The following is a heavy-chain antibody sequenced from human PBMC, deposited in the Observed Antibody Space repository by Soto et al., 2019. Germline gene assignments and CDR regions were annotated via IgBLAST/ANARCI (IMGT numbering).Heavy chain of an antibody. Sequence: SETLSLTCTVAGGSIIHYYWTWIRQPTGKGLEWMGYIYYSGTTTNYNPSLKSRVTLSVDTSKNQFSLKLSSVTAADTAVYYCARLGGSYAVPHFDYWGQGTLVTVSS. J-gene: IGHJ4*02. CDR1: GGSIIHYY. CDR2: IYYSGTT. V-gene: IGHV4-59*08. D-gene: IGHD1-26*01. CDR3: ARLGGSYAVPHFDY.